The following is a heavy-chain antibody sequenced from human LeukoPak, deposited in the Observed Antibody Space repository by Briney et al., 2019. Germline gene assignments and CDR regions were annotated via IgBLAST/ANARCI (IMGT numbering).Heavy chain of an antibody. CDR2: FFLKGST. CDR3: ARVARCTSCFDVDY. V-gene: IGHV4-38-2*02. D-gene: IGHD2-2*01. J-gene: IGHJ4*02. CDR1: GYSFTSADY. Sequence: SETLSLTCTVSGYSFTSADYWGWSRPPPGKGLGWVGSFFLKGSTYYNPSLKSRVTISVDTSKNQFSLTLSSVTAADTAVYYCARVARCTSCFDVDYWGQGTLVTVSS.